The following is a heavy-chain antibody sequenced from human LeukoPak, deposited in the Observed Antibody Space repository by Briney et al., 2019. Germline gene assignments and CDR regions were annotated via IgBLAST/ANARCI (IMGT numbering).Heavy chain of an antibody. J-gene: IGHJ4*02. CDR2: IYTSGST. CDR3: ARDRRRQYSKAEPLNYFDY. Sequence: NPSETLSLTCAVYGGSFSGYYWSWIRQPAGKGLEWIGRIYTSGSTNYNPSLKSRVTISVDTSKNQFSLKLSSVTAADTAVYYCARDRRRQYSKAEPLNYFDYWGQGTLVTVSS. V-gene: IGHV4-4*07. D-gene: IGHD4-11*01. CDR1: GGSFSGYY.